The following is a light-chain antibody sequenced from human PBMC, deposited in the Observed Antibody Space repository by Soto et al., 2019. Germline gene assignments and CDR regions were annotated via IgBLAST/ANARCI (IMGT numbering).Light chain of an antibody. Sequence: QSALTQPPSASGSPGRSVTISCTGTSSDVGAFNYVSWYQQHPGKAPKLMIFEINKRPSEVPDRFSGSKSGNTASLTVSGLQAEDEADYYCSSYVAGDILLFGGGTKLTVL. CDR2: EIN. J-gene: IGLJ2*01. V-gene: IGLV2-8*01. CDR1: SSDVGAFNY. CDR3: SSYVAGDILL.